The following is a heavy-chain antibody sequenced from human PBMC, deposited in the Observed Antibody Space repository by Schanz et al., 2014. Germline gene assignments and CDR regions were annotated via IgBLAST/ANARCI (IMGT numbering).Heavy chain of an antibody. CDR3: ARKMKLGVYGGKGHDSLDI. J-gene: IGHJ3*02. V-gene: IGHV3-74*02. CDR2: INSVGSNT. D-gene: IGHD4-17*01. Sequence: EVQLLESGGGVVQPGGSLRLSCAASGITFSSHWMHWVRQDPGKGLVWVARINSVGSNTDYADSVTGRFTISRDNAKNTLYLQMNTLRAEDTAVYYCARKMKLGVYGGKGHDSLDIWDQGTMVTVSS. CDR1: GITFSSHW.